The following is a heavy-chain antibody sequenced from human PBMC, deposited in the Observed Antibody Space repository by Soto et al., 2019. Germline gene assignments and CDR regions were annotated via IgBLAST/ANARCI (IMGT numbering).Heavy chain of an antibody. CDR2: IYHGST. CDR1: GGSISSGGYS. J-gene: IGHJ4*02. CDR3: GRARGLGAVAVDY. D-gene: IGHD6-19*01. V-gene: IGHV4-30-2*01. Sequence: QLQLQESGSGLVKPSQTLSLTCAVSGGSISSGGYSWSWIRQPPGKGLEWIGYIYHGSTYYNPSPQRPGPISVRRAQDPVPPELGPVTPAGTAGEYRGRARGLGAVAVDYWGQGTLVTVSS.